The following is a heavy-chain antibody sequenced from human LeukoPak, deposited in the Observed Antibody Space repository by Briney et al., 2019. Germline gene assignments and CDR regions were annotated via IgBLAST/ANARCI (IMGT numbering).Heavy chain of an antibody. CDR2: ISGSGGST. CDR1: GFTFSSYA. CDR3: AKDRPNFHENSGHYYRRDGDS. J-gene: IGHJ5*01. Sequence: GGSLRLSCAASGFTFSSYAMSWVRQAPGKGLEWVSAISGSGGSTYYADSVKGRFTISRDNSKNTLYLQMNSLRAEDTAVYYCAKDRPNFHENSGHYYRRDGDSWGQGTLVTVSS. D-gene: IGHD3-22*01. V-gene: IGHV3-23*01.